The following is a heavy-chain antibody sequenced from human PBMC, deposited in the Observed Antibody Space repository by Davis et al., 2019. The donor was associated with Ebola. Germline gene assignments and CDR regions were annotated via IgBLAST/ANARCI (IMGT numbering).Heavy chain of an antibody. CDR1: GGPIKNYY. CDR2: VYVSGNT. J-gene: IGHJ2*01. CDR3: AREREPDWYFDL. V-gene: IGHV4-4*07. D-gene: IGHD1-14*01. Sequence: PSETLSLTCTVSGGPIKNYYWNWIRQPAGKGLEWVGRVYVSGNTNYNPSLKGRVTMSLDTSKNQFSLNLTSVTAADTAVYYCAREREPDWYFDLWGRGTLVTVSS.